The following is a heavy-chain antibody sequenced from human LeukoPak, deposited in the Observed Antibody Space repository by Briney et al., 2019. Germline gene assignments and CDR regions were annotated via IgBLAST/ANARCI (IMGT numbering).Heavy chain of an antibody. Sequence: ASVKVSCKASGYTFTSYAMHWVRQAPGQRLEWMGWINAGNGNTKYSQKFQGRVTITRDTSASTAYMELSSLRSEDTAVYYCARGEIPYPKYPYGDYGPFDYWGQGTLVTVSS. J-gene: IGHJ4*02. D-gene: IGHD4-17*01. CDR1: GYTFTSYA. V-gene: IGHV1-3*01. CDR3: ARGEIPYPKYPYGDYGPFDY. CDR2: INAGNGNT.